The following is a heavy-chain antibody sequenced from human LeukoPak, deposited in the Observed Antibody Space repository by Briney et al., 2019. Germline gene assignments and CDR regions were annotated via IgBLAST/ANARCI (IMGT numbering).Heavy chain of an antibody. Sequence: GGSLRLSCSASGLTFSSYSMDWVRQAPGKGPEYVSGINNNGGSTQYADSVKGRFTISRDNSKNTVYLQMSSLRPEDTAVYYCVKAKVGATFDSWGQGTLVTVSS. CDR2: INNNGGST. CDR3: VKAKVGATFDS. V-gene: IGHV3-64D*06. CDR1: GLTFSSYS. D-gene: IGHD1-26*01. J-gene: IGHJ4*02.